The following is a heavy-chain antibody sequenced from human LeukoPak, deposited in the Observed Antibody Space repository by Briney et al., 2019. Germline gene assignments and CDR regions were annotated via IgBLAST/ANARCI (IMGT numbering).Heavy chain of an antibody. J-gene: IGHJ4*02. CDR2: INPSGGST. D-gene: IGHD3-3*01. CDR3: ARGAHYDFWSGYTFDY. Sequence: ASVKVSCTASGYTFTSYYMHWVRQAPGQGLEWMGIINPSGGSTSYAQKFQGRVTMTRDTSTSTVYMELSSLRSEDTAVYYCARGAHYDFWSGYTFDYWGQGTLVTVSS. V-gene: IGHV1-46*01. CDR1: GYTFTSYY.